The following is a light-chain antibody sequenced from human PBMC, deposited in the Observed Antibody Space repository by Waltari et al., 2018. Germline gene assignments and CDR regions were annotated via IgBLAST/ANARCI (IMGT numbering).Light chain of an antibody. J-gene: IGKJ1*01. CDR3: QHYLRLPVT. CDR2: GAS. V-gene: IGKV3-20*01. Sequence: EIVLTQSPGTLSLSVGERATVSCRASESVSRALAWYQQKPGQAPRLLIYGASTRATGIPDRFSGSGSGTDFSLTISTLEPDDFAVYYCQHYLRLPVTFGQGTTVEI. CDR1: ESVSRA.